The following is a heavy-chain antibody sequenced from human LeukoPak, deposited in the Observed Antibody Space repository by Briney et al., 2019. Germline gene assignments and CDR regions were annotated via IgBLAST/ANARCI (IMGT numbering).Heavy chain of an antibody. D-gene: IGHD5-18*01. Sequence: GGSLRLSCAASGFTFSSYAMSWVRQAPGKGLGWVSAISGSGGSTYYADSVKGRFTISRDNPKNTLYLQMNSLRAEDTAVYYCAKAPYRDTIQLWYLFDYWGQGTLVTVSS. CDR2: ISGSGGST. CDR1: GFTFSSYA. V-gene: IGHV3-23*01. CDR3: AKAPYRDTIQLWYLFDY. J-gene: IGHJ4*02.